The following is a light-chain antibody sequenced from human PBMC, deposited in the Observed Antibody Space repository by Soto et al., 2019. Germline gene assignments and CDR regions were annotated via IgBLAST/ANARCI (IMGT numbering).Light chain of an antibody. CDR3: HQYNNWSAYT. CDR1: QSVSSN. J-gene: IGKJ2*01. CDR2: GAS. Sequence: EKVMTQSPATLSVSPGERATLSCRASQSVSSNLAWYQQKPGQAPRLLIYGASTRATRIPARFSGSGSGTEFTLTTSSMQSEDFAGDYCHQYNNWSAYTFGQGTKLEIK. V-gene: IGKV3-15*01.